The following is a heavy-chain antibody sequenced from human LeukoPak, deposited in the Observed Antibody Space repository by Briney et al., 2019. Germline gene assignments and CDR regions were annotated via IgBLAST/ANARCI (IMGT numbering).Heavy chain of an antibody. CDR1: GFTFSSYT. J-gene: IGHJ4*02. V-gene: IGHV3-23*01. D-gene: IGHD3-10*01. CDR3: AKPPSYGHNFDY. Sequence: GGSLRLSCAASGFTFSSYTMSWVRQAPGKGLEWVSTISGSGGSTYYADSVKGRFTISRDNSKNTLYLQMNSLRAEDTAVYYCAKPPSYGHNFDYWGQGTLVTVSS. CDR2: ISGSGGST.